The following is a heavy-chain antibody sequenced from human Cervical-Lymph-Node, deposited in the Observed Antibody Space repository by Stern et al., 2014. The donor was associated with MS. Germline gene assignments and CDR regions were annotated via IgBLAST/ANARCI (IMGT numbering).Heavy chain of an antibody. Sequence: VQLVESGGGLVKPGGSLRLSCAASGFTFSDYCMSWIRQAPGKGLEWVSYITSSGSPIYKADSVKGRFTISRDNAKNSLYLQMNTLRAEDTAVYYCARDRGYYGSGTYNSYSSYYGMDVWGQGTTVTVSS. CDR3: ARDRGYYGSGTYNSYSSYYGMDV. CDR2: ITSSGSPI. CDR1: GFTFSDYC. V-gene: IGHV3-11*01. D-gene: IGHD3-10*01. J-gene: IGHJ6*02.